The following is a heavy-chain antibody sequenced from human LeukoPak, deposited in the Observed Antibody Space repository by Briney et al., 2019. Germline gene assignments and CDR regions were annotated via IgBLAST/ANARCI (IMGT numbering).Heavy chain of an antibody. Sequence: SETLSLTCTLSGGSISTYYWSWIRQPPGKGLEWIGYIYHSGSTNYNPSLTSRVTISVDTSKNQFSLKLSAVTAADTAVYYCARGGGYASPIGYWGQGALVTVSS. CDR3: ARGGGYASPIGY. CDR1: GGSISTYY. J-gene: IGHJ4*02. V-gene: IGHV4-59*01. CDR2: IYHSGST. D-gene: IGHD5-12*01.